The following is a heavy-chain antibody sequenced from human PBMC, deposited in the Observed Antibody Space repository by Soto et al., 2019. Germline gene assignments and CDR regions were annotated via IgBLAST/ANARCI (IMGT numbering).Heavy chain of an antibody. V-gene: IGHV3-30*18. CDR1: GFTISSYG. Sequence: QVQLVESGGGVVQPGRSLRLSCAASGFTISSYGMHWVRQAPGKGLEWVAVISYDGSNKYYADSVKGRFTISRDNSKNTLYLQMNSLRAEDTAVYYCAKGGVVVPAAGDYYYGMDVWGQGTTVTVSS. CDR2: ISYDGSNK. D-gene: IGHD2-2*01. CDR3: AKGGVVVPAAGDYYYGMDV. J-gene: IGHJ6*02.